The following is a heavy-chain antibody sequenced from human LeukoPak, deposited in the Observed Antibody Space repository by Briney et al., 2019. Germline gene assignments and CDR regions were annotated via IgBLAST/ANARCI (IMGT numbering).Heavy chain of an antibody. Sequence: GGSLRLSCAASGFTFSGYAMSWVRQAPGKGLEWVSAISGSGGSTYYADSVKGRFTISRDNSKNTLYLQMNSLRAEDTAVYYCAKGGHIAAAPEPSDYWGQGTLVTVSS. D-gene: IGHD6-13*01. CDR2: ISGSGGST. CDR1: GFTFSGYA. CDR3: AKGGHIAAAPEPSDY. V-gene: IGHV3-23*01. J-gene: IGHJ4*02.